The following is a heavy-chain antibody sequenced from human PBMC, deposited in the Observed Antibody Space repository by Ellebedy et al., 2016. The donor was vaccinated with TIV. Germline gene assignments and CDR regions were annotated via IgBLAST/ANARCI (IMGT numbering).Heavy chain of an antibody. CDR2: ISAYNGNT. CDR3: ARVSTEGYSYGSGAFDI. D-gene: IGHD5-18*01. CDR1: GYTFTSYG. Sequence: ASVKVSXXASGYTFTSYGISWVRQAPGQGLEWMGWISAYNGNTNYAQKLQGRVTMTTDTSTSTAYMELRSLRSEDTAVYYCARVSTEGYSYGSGAFDIWGQGTMVTVSS. J-gene: IGHJ3*02. V-gene: IGHV1-18*04.